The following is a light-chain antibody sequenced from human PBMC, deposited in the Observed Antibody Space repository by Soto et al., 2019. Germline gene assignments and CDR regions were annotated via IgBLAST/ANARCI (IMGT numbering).Light chain of an antibody. CDR1: QSISSY. J-gene: IGKJ5*01. V-gene: IGKV1-33*01. CDR3: QQYENLPT. CDR2: DAS. Sequence: DIQMTQSPSSVSLSXGDRVTIACRASQSISSYLNWYQQKPGRAPKLLIYDASNLEAGVPSRFRGSGSGTDFTFTISRLQPEDIATYYCQQYENLPTFGQGTRLEIK.